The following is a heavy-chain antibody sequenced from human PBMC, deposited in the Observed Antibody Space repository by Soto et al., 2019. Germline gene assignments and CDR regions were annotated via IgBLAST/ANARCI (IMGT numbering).Heavy chain of an antibody. V-gene: IGHV4-34*01. CDR2: INHSGST. D-gene: IGHD3-3*01. CDR1: GGSFSGYY. Sequence: ETLSLTCAVYGGSFSGYYWSWIRQPPGKGLEWIGEINHSGSTNYNPSLKSRVTISVDTSKNQFSLKLSSVTAADTAVYYCARGGLYYDFWSGYRRTTNDAFDIWGQGKLVTVS. J-gene: IGHJ3*02. CDR3: ARGGLYYDFWSGYRRTTNDAFDI.